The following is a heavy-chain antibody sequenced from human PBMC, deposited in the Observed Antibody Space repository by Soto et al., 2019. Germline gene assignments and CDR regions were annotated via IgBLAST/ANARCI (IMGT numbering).Heavy chain of an antibody. J-gene: IGHJ5*02. Sequence: PGGSLRLSCAASGFTFSSYGMHWVRQAPGKGLEWVAVIAYDGSNKYYVDSVEGRFTISRDNAKKTLYLEMNSLRGDDTAVYYCAKAGESTSSSGWFDPWGQGTLVTVSS. CDR3: AKAGESTSSSGWFDP. CDR2: IAYDGSNK. V-gene: IGHV3-30*18. D-gene: IGHD6-6*01. CDR1: GFTFSSYG.